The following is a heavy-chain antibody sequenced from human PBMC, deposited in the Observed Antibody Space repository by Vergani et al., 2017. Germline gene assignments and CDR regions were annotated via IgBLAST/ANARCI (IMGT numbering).Heavy chain of an antibody. CDR2: ISAYNGNT. Sequence: QVQLVQSGAEVKKPGASVKVSCKASGYTFTSYGISWVRQAPGQGLEWMGWISAYNGNTIYAQKFQGRVTMTEDTSTDTAYMELSSLRSEDTAVYYCATDGRRFGGYDSDYYYYGMDVWGQGTTVTVSS. D-gene: IGHD5-12*01. J-gene: IGHJ6*02. CDR1: GYTFTSYG. V-gene: IGHV1-18*01. CDR3: ATDGRRFGGYDSDYYYYGMDV.